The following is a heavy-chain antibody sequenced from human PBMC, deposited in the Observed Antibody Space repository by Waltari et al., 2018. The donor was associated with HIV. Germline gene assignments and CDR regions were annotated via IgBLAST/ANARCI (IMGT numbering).Heavy chain of an antibody. CDR2: IYTSGST. V-gene: IGHV4-61*02. CDR3: AREIVGATSRHDY. J-gene: IGHJ4*02. D-gene: IGHD1-26*01. CDR1: GGSISSGRYY. Sequence: QVQLQESGPGLVKPSQTLSLTCTVSGGSISSGRYYGGWIRQPAGKGLEWIGRIYTSGSTNYNPSLKSRVTISVDTSKNQFSLKLSSVTAADTAVYYCAREIVGATSRHDYWGQGTLVTVSS.